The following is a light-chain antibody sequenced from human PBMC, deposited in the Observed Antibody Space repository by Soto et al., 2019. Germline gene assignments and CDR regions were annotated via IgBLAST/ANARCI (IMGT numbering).Light chain of an antibody. V-gene: IGLV2-14*01. J-gene: IGLJ1*01. CDR2: DVS. Sequence: QSALTQPASVSGSPGQSITISCTGTSSDVGGYNYVSWYQQHPGKAPKLMIYDVSNRPSGVSNRFSGSKSGNTAFLIISGLQAEDEADYYCSSYTSSSTRVFGTGTNVTVL. CDR3: SSYTSSSTRV. CDR1: SSDVGGYNY.